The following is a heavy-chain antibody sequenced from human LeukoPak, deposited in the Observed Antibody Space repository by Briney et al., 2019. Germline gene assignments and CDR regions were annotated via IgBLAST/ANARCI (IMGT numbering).Heavy chain of an antibody. CDR3: AKGGPRYCSSTGCSDYYYMDV. V-gene: IGHV3-11*01. Sequence: GGSLRLSCAAAGFTSSDYYMSWIRQAPGKGLEWVSYITSSGSTIYYADSVKGRFTISRDNSKNTLYLQMNSLRAEDTAVYYCAKGGPRYCSSTGCSDYYYMDVWGKGTTVTVSS. CDR2: ITSSGSTI. D-gene: IGHD2-2*01. CDR1: GFTSSDYY. J-gene: IGHJ6*03.